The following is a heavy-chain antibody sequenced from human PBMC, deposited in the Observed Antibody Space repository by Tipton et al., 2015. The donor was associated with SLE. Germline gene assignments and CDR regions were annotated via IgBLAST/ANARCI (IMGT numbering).Heavy chain of an antibody. D-gene: IGHD4-11*01. CDR1: GFTFSNYA. CDR2: IRDRVNNYAT. Sequence: GSLRLSCAASGFTFSNYAMHWVRQAPGKGLEWVGRIRDRVNNYATAYAESVKGRFTISRDDSKNMAFLQMNSLKTEDTAVYYCTRDNSNYDWFDPWGQGTLVTVPS. V-gene: IGHV3-73*01. CDR3: TRDNSNYDWFDP. J-gene: IGHJ5*02.